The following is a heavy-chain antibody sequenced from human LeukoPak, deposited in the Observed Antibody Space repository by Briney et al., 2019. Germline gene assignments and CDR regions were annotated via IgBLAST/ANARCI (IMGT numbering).Heavy chain of an antibody. V-gene: IGHV1-24*01. CDR2: LDPEDGET. CDR1: GYTLTELS. J-gene: IGHJ5*02. CDR3: ARVGTPQWIQGYNWFDP. D-gene: IGHD5-18*01. Sequence: ASVKVSCKVSGYTLTELSMHWVRQAPGKGLEWMGGLDPEDGETIYAQKFQGRVTMTEDTSTDTAYMELNSLRAEDTAVYYCARVGTPQWIQGYNWFDPWGQGTLVTVSS.